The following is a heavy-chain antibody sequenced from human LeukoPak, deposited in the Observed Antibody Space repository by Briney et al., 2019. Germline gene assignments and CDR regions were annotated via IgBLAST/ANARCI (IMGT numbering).Heavy chain of an antibody. CDR3: AREDSGPIDY. CDR2: IYHSGST. J-gene: IGHJ4*02. Sequence: KASETLSLTCIVSGGSISTYSWSWIRQPPGKGLEWIGYIYHSGSTYYNPSLKSRVTISVDRSKNQFSLKLSSVTAADTAVYYCAREDSGPIDYWGQGTLVTVSS. CDR1: GGSISTYS. V-gene: IGHV4-30-2*01.